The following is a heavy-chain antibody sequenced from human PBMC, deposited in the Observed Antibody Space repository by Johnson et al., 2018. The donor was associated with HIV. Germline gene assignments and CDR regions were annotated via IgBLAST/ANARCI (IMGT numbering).Heavy chain of an antibody. CDR2: IYSGGSP. Sequence: VQLVESGGGLIQPGGSLRLSCAASGFTVSSNYMSWVRQAPGKGLEWVSVIYSGGSPYYADSVKGRFTISRDNSKNTLYLQMNSLRAEDTAVYYCARADSSSSPWMGLDIWGQGTMVTVSS. D-gene: IGHD6-13*01. CDR1: GFTVSSNY. V-gene: IGHV3-53*01. J-gene: IGHJ3*02. CDR3: ARADSSSSPWMGLDI.